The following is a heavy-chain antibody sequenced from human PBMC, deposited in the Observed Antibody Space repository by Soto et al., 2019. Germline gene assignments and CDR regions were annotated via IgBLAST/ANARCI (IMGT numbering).Heavy chain of an antibody. D-gene: IGHD2-8*01. CDR2: INHSGTT. CDR1: GGSFSGYF. CDR3: ARATVLMVYAMGPARWFDP. Sequence: SETLSLTCAVYGGSFSGYFWNWIRQPRGKGLEWIGEINHSGTTNYNPSLRSRVTISVDTSKHQFSLRLSSVTAADTAVYYCARATVLMVYAMGPARWFDPWGQGTLVTVSS. J-gene: IGHJ5*02. V-gene: IGHV4-34*01.